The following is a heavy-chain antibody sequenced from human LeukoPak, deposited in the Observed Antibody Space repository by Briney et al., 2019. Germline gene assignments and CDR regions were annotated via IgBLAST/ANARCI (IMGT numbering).Heavy chain of an antibody. D-gene: IGHD3-10*01. Sequence: GGSLRLSCAASGFTFSNYGVHWVRQAPGQGLEYVSSITSTSSHMYYADSLKGRFTISRDNAKDSLYLQMNSLRDDDTAVYFCARETSGSLESWGQGTPVTVSS. CDR1: GFTFSNYG. V-gene: IGHV3-21*01. CDR2: ITSTSSHM. J-gene: IGHJ4*02. CDR3: ARETSGSLES.